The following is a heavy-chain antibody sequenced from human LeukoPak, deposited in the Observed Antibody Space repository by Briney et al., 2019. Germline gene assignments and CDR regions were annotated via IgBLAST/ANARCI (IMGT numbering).Heavy chain of an antibody. D-gene: IGHD3-22*01. CDR3: ARSGTYDSSGVDY. CDR1: GGSFSGYY. Sequence: SETLSLTCAVYGGSFSGYYWSWIRQPPGKGLEWIGEINHSGSTNYNPSLKSRVTISVDTSKNQFSLKLSSVTAADTAVYYCARSGTYDSSGVDYWGQGTLVTVSS. CDR2: INHSGST. J-gene: IGHJ4*02. V-gene: IGHV4-34*01.